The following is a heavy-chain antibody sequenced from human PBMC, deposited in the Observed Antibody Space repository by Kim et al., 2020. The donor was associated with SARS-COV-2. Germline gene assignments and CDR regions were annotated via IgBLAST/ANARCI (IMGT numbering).Heavy chain of an antibody. J-gene: IGHJ4*02. Sequence: GGSLRLSCAASGFTFSNYWMTWVRQAPGKGLEWVANIKQDGSEKDFVDSVKGRFTISRDNANNSLYLQMDSLRAEDTAVYYCARGTWTFDSWGQGTLVTVSS. CDR1: GFTFSNYW. CDR3: ARGTWTFDS. D-gene: IGHD1-1*01. CDR2: IKQDGSEK. V-gene: IGHV3-7*01.